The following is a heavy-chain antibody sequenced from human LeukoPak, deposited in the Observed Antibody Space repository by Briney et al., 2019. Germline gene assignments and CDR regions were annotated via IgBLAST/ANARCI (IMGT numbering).Heavy chain of an antibody. Sequence: GGSLRLSCAASGFTFSSYGMHWVRQAPGKGLEWVAFIRYDGSNKYYADSVKGRFTISRDNSKNTLYLQMNSLRAEDTAVYYCAKGPIDIVVVVAATLFHYWGQGTLVTVSS. D-gene: IGHD2-15*01. CDR1: GFTFSSYG. CDR3: AKGPIDIVVVVAATLFHY. CDR2: IRYDGSNK. J-gene: IGHJ4*02. V-gene: IGHV3-30*02.